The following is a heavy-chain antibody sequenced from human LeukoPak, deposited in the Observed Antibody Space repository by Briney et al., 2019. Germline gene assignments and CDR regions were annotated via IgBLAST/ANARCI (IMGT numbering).Heavy chain of an antibody. CDR2: ISSSSSYI. CDR1: GFTFSSYS. Sequence: PGGSLRLSCAASGFTFSSYSMNWVRQAPGKGLEWVSSISSSSSYIYYADSVKGRFTISRDNAKNSLYLQMNSLRAEDTAVYYCARDHPHSSSWFDYWGQGTLVTVSS. D-gene: IGHD6-13*01. V-gene: IGHV3-21*01. CDR3: ARDHPHSSSWFDY. J-gene: IGHJ5*01.